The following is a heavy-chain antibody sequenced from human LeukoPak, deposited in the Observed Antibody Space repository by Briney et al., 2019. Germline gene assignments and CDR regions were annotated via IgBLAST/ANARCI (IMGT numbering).Heavy chain of an antibody. Sequence: SETLSLTCTVSGGSISSYYWSWIRQSPGKGLEWIGYIYSSGSTKYNPSLSGRVTISVDTSKNHFSLRLSSVTAPDTAVYYCARHFRTGGRATDAFDIWGQGTMVTVSS. CDR3: ARHFRTGGRATDAFDI. CDR2: IYSSGST. CDR1: GGSISSYY. V-gene: IGHV4-59*08. J-gene: IGHJ3*02. D-gene: IGHD2-15*01.